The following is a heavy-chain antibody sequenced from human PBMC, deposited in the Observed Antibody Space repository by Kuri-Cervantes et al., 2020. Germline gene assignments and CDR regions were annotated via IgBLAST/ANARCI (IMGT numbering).Heavy chain of an antibody. J-gene: IGHJ6*02. CDR1: GFTFSSYG. D-gene: IGHD6-13*01. CDR2: IWYDGSNK. V-gene: IGHV3-33*01. CDR3: ARAPPSAGTDEELSYYYYGMDV. Sequence: GGSLRLSCAASGFTFSSYGMHWVRQAPGKGLEWVAVIWYDGSNKYYADSVKGRFTISRDNSKNTLYLQMSSLRSEDTAVYYCARAPPSAGTDEELSYYYYGMDVWGQGTTVTVSS.